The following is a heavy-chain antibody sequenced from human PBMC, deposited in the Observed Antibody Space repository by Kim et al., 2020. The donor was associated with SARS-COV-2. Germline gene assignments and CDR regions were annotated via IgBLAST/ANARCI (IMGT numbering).Heavy chain of an antibody. V-gene: IGHV4-59*08. Sequence: SETLSLTCTVSGGSISSYYWSWIRQPPGKGLEWIGYIYYSGSTNYNPSLKSRVTISVDTSKNQFSLKLSSVTAADTAVYYCARQRDYYDSSGEFDYWGQGTLVTVSS. CDR2: IYYSGST. CDR3: ARQRDYYDSSGEFDY. J-gene: IGHJ4*02. CDR1: GGSISSYY. D-gene: IGHD3-22*01.